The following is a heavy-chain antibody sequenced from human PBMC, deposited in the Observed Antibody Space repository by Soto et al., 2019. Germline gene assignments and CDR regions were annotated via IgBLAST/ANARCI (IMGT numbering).Heavy chain of an antibody. CDR2: ISGSGGST. CDR3: AKDRPFLWFWELLPRALDY. Sequence: GVSLRLPCAASGFTFSSYAMSWVRQATGKGLEWVSAISGSGGSTYYADSVKGRFTISRDNSKNTLYLQMNSLRAEDTAVYYCAKDRPFLWFWELLPRALDYWGQGTLVTVSS. D-gene: IGHD3-10*01. CDR1: GFTFSSYA. J-gene: IGHJ4*02. V-gene: IGHV3-23*01.